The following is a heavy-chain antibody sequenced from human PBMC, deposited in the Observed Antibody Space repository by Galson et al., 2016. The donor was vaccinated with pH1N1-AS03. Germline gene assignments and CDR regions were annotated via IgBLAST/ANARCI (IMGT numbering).Heavy chain of an antibody. D-gene: IGHD2-21*02. V-gene: IGHV1-2*04. J-gene: IGHJ6*02. CDR2: INPNNGVT. CDR1: GYIFTGFH. Sequence: SVKVSCKASGYIFTGFHVHWVRQAPGQGLEWMGWINPNNGVTNYAQKFEAWVTMTGDTSISTVYLELYGLKSDDTAVYYCARDPRGPCSSATCATAYYFGMDVWGQGTTVIVSS. CDR3: ARDPRGPCSSATCATAYYFGMDV.